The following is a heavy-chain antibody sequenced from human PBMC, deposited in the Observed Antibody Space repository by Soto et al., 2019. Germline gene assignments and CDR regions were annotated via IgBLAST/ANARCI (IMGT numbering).Heavy chain of an antibody. CDR2: IYYSGST. CDR3: ARASGRPNWFDP. D-gene: IGHD6-25*01. Sequence: SESLSLTFNASGLPIRSGGYDCCWNHQHPGKGLEWIGYIYYSGSTYYNPSLKSRVTISVDTSKNQFSLKLSSVTAADTAVYYCARASGRPNWFDPWGQGTLVTVSS. J-gene: IGHJ5*02. V-gene: IGHV4-31*03. CDR1: GLPIRSGGYD.